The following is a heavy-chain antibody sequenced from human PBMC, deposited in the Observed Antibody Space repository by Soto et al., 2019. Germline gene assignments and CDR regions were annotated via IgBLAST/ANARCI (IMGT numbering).Heavy chain of an antibody. D-gene: IGHD2-21*01. Sequence: EVQLVESGGDLVKPGGSLRLSCAASGFIFSHAWFHWVRQPPGKGLELVGRVKNNGGATDYAASVKGRFTISRDDSKDTVYLQMSSLRPEYTAIYYCAADLGPAYDSNNWFDPWGQGTLVTVSS. J-gene: IGHJ5*02. V-gene: IGHV3-15*07. CDR2: VKNNGGAT. CDR3: AADLGPAYDSNNWFDP. CDR1: GFIFSHAW.